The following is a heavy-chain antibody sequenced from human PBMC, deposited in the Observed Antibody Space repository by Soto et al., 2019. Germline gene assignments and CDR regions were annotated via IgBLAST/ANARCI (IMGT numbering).Heavy chain of an antibody. CDR2: ISYSGST. D-gene: IGHD3-16*01. J-gene: IGHJ4*02. CDR3: ARADPDASVGY. CDR1: GASMSSHY. Sequence: LSLTCTVSGASMSSHYCTWLRQSPGKGLEWIGYISYSGSTYYNPSHKSRVTISADTSRNQFSLKLSAVISADTAVDYCARADPDASVGYWGQGTLVTVSS. V-gene: IGHV4-59*11.